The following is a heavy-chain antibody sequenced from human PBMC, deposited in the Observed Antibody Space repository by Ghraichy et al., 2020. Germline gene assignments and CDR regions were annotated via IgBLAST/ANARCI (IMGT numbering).Heavy chain of an antibody. V-gene: IGHV3-15*01. J-gene: IGHJ4*02. Sequence: GGSLRLSCAAFGFTFRDKWMSWVRQAPGKGLEWIARFKSKKDGATIDYSAPVRGRFTISRDDSRNTLYLQMNSLKVEDTGMYYCTTDPQDWGQGTPVIVSS. CDR2: FKSKKDGATI. CDR1: GFTFRDKW. CDR3: TTDPQD.